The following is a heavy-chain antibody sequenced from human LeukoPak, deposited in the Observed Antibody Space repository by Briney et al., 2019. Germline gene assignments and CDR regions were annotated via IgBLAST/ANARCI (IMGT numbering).Heavy chain of an antibody. CDR1: GFTVSSNY. CDR2: IYSGGST. CDR3: ARDQQEGVTIFWDYYYYYYMDV. Sequence: GGSLRLSCAASGFTVSSNYMSWVRQAPGKGLEWVSVIYSGGSTYYADSVKGRFTISRDNSKNTLYLQMNSLRAEDTAVYYCARDQQEGVTIFWDYYYYYYMDVWGKGTTVTISS. D-gene: IGHD3-9*01. V-gene: IGHV3-53*01. J-gene: IGHJ6*03.